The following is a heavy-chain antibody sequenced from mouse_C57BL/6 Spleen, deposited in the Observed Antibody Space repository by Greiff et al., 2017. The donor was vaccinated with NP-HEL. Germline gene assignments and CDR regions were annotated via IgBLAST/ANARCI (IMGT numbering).Heavy chain of an antibody. V-gene: IGHV1-50*01. CDR1: GYTFTSYW. CDR3: ARGYCDS. D-gene: IGHD2-3*01. CDR2: IDPSDSYT. Sequence: QVQLQQPGAELVKPGASVKLSCKASGYTFTSYWMQWVKQRPGQGLEWIGEIDPSDSYTNYNQKFKGKATLTVDTSSSTAYMQLSSLTSADSAVYYCARGYCDSWGEDTTLTLSS. J-gene: IGHJ2*01.